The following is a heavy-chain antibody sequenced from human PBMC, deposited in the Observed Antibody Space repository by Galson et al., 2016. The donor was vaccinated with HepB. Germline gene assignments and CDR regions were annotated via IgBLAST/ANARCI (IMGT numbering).Heavy chain of an antibody. CDR3: AKSGRNYGVDHFDY. CDR1: GFTFSNYG. J-gene: IGHJ4*02. V-gene: IGHV3-30*18. CDR2: DSIDGRRK. D-gene: IGHD4-17*01. Sequence: SLRLSCAASGFTFSNYGMHWVRQAPGKGLEWVAADSIDGRRKFYADSVKGRFTISRDNSKNTQYLQMNSLRAEDTAVYYCAKSGRNYGVDHFDYWGQGTLVTVSS.